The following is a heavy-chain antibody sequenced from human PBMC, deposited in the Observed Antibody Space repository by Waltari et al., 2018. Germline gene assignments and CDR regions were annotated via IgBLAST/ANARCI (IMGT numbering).Heavy chain of an antibody. CDR1: GGSISRSSYY. D-gene: IGHD3-22*01. Sequence: QLQLQESGPGLVKPSATLSLTCTVSGGSISRSSYYWGWIRPPPGKGLEWIGSIYYSGSTYYNPSLKSRVTISVDTSKNQFSLKLSSVTAADTAVYYCARGHYYDSSGYYYNYGMDVWGQGTTVTVSS. CDR3: ARGHYYDSSGYYYNYGMDV. V-gene: IGHV4-39*07. CDR2: IYYSGST. J-gene: IGHJ6*02.